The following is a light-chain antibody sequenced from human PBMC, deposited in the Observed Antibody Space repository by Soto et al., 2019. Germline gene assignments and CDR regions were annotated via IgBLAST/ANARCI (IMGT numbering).Light chain of an antibody. V-gene: IGKV3-11*01. CDR2: DAS. CDR3: QQRQQRSNWLT. J-gene: IGKJ4*01. Sequence: EVVLTQSPATLSLSPGERATLSCRASQSVSTYLAWYQQRPGQAPRLLIYDASNRATGIPARFSGSGSGTDFTLTISSLEPEDFAVYYCQQRQQRSNWLTSGGGTKVE. CDR1: QSVSTY.